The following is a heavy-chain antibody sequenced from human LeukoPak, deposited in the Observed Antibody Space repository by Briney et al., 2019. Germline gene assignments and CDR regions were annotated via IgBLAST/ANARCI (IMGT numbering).Heavy chain of an antibody. CDR1: GFTFSSYA. Sequence: GGSLRLSCAASGFTFSSYAMSWVRQAPGKGLEWVSAISGSGGSTYYANSVKGRFTISRDNSKNTLYLQMNSLRAEDTAVYYCAKTRSGYSTLLDYWGQGTLVTVSS. D-gene: IGHD3-3*01. J-gene: IGHJ4*02. V-gene: IGHV3-23*01. CDR2: ISGSGGST. CDR3: AKTRSGYSTLLDY.